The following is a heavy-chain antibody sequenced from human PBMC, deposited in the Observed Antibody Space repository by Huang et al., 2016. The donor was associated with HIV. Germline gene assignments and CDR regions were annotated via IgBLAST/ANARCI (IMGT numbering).Heavy chain of an antibody. CDR1: GGTFSNHG. D-gene: IGHD1-26*01. CDR2: IHPVFGTQ. CDR3: ARVRGYSGSYYGMDV. V-gene: IGHV1-69*01. J-gene: IGHJ6*02. Sequence: QVQLVQSGAEVKKPGSSVKVSCKASGGTFSNHGFSWVRQAPGQGLEWMGGIHPVFGTQNYTPKFQGRVTITADESTSTVYMELSSLTPDETAEYYCARVRGYSGSYYGMDVWGQGTTVTVSS.